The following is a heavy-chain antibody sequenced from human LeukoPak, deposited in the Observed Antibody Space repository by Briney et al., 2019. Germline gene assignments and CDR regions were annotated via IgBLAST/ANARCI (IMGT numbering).Heavy chain of an antibody. CDR1: GGSFSGYY. CDR2: INHSGST. J-gene: IGHJ6*03. CDR3: ARRADWGYNYYYYYYMDV. D-gene: IGHD7-27*01. Sequence: PSETLSLTCAVYGGSFSGYYWSWIRQPPGKGLEWIGEINHSGSTNYNPSLKSRFTISVDTSKNQFSLKLSSVTAADTAVYYCARRADWGYNYYYYYYMDVWGKGTTVTVSS. V-gene: IGHV4-34*01.